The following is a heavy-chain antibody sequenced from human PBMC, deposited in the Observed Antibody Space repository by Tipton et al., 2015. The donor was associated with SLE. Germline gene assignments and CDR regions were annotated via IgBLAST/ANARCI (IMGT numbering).Heavy chain of an antibody. Sequence: LRLSCTVSGYSISSGYYWGWIRQPPGKGLEWIGEIYHSGSTNYNPSLKSRVTISVDKSKNQFSLKLSSVTAADTAVYYCARVPYSSGRPGDDAFDIWGQGTMVTVSS. CDR3: ARVPYSSGRPGDDAFDI. V-gene: IGHV4-38-2*02. J-gene: IGHJ3*02. D-gene: IGHD6-19*01. CDR1: GYSISSGYY. CDR2: IYHSGST.